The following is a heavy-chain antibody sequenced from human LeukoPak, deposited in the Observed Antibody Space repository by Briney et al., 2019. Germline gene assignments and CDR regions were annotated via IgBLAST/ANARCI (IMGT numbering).Heavy chain of an antibody. CDR1: GGSISTSNYY. Sequence: SETLSLTCTVSGGSISTSNYYWGWIRQPPGKGLEWIGNIFYSGSTYYSPSLKSRVTISVDTSKNQFSLKLSSVTAADTAVYYCARLDYWGQGTLVTVSS. CDR2: IFYSGST. V-gene: IGHV4-39*07. J-gene: IGHJ4*02. CDR3: ARLDY.